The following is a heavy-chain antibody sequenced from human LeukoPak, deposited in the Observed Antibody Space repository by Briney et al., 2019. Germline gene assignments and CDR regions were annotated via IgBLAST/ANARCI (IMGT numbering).Heavy chain of an antibody. CDR1: GSTFSSYG. CDR2: IWYDGSNK. J-gene: IGHJ4*02. Sequence: GGSLRLSCAASGSTFSSYGMHWVRQAPGKGLEWVAVIWYDGSNKYYADSVKGRFTISRDNSKNTQYLQMNSLRVEDTAVYYCASGKYSTSSLDYWGQGTLVTVSS. D-gene: IGHD6-6*01. CDR3: ASGKYSTSSLDY. V-gene: IGHV3-33*01.